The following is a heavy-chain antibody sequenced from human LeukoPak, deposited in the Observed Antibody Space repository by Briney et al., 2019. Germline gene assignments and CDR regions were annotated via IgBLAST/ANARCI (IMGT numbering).Heavy chain of an antibody. CDR3: ARRGGSGSAFDY. J-gene: IGHJ4*02. D-gene: IGHD1-26*01. CDR2: IYYTGST. V-gene: IGHV4-39*01. Sequence: ETLPLTCSVSGASISGGTYYWWWLHQPPGKGVEWSGSIYYTGSTYDNPSLKSHVTISVDTSKNQFYLKLSSVTAADTAVYYCARRGGSGSAFDYWGQGTLVTVSS. CDR1: GASISGGTYY.